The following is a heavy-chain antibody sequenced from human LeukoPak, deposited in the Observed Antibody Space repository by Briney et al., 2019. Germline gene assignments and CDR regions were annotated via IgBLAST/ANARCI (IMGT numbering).Heavy chain of an antibody. CDR2: INPNSGGT. CDR3: ATLWITMVRGVTGWFDP. CDR1: GYTFTGYY. J-gene: IGHJ5*02. V-gene: IGHV1-2*02. Sequence: ASVKVSCKASGYTFTGYYTHWVRQAPGQGLEWMGWINPNSGGTNYAQKFQGRVTMTRDTSISTAYMELSRLRSDDTAVYYCATLWITMVRGVTGWFDPWGQGTLVTVSS. D-gene: IGHD3-10*01.